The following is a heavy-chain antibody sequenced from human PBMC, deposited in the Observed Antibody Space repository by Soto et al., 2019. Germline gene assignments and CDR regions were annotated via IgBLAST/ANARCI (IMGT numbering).Heavy chain of an antibody. D-gene: IGHD3-22*01. Sequence: SVKVSCKASGGTFSSYAISWVRQAPGQGLEWMGGIIPIFGTANYAQKFQGRVAITADKSTSTAYMELSSLRSEDTAVYYCAFSDFGSSGYSDYYYYGMDVWGQGTTVTVSS. CDR3: AFSDFGSSGYSDYYYYGMDV. V-gene: IGHV1-69*06. CDR2: IIPIFGTA. J-gene: IGHJ6*02. CDR1: GGTFSSYA.